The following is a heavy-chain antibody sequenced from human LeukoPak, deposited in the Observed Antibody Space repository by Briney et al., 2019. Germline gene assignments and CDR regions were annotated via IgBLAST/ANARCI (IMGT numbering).Heavy chain of an antibody. Sequence: GRSLRPSCAASGFTFSSYGMHWVRQAPGKGLEWVAVISYDGSNKYYADSVKGRFTISRDNSKNTLYLQMNSLRAEDTAVYYCAKDFYYDTSGYYYPFDYWGQGTLVTVSS. CDR2: ISYDGSNK. V-gene: IGHV3-30*18. CDR3: AKDFYYDTSGYYYPFDY. D-gene: IGHD3-22*01. J-gene: IGHJ4*02. CDR1: GFTFSSYG.